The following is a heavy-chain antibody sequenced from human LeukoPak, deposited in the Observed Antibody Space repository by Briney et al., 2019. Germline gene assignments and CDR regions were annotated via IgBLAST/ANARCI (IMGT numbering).Heavy chain of an antibody. CDR2: MYSSGST. D-gene: IGHD3-22*01. Sequence: SETLSLTCTVSGVSISSGDYYWSWIRQPPGKGLEWIGYMYSSGSTYYNPSLKSRATISVDTSKNQFSLKLSSVTAADTAVYYYARPYYYDSRIDPWGQGTLVTVSS. CDR3: ARPYYYDSRIDP. CDR1: GVSISSGDYY. V-gene: IGHV4-30-4*01. J-gene: IGHJ5*02.